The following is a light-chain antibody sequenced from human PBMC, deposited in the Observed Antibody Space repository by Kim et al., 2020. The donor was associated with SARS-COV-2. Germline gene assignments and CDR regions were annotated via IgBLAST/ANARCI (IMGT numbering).Light chain of an antibody. J-gene: IGLJ2*01. CDR2: EVS. CDR1: SSDVGSYIR. Sequence: GQSVSISCTGTSSDVGSYIRVSWYQQPPGTAPKLIIYEVSDRPSGVPHRFSGSKSGNTASLTISWLQTEDEADYYCSSYTSSSTLIFGGGTKVTVL. V-gene: IGLV2-18*02. CDR3: SSYTSSSTLI.